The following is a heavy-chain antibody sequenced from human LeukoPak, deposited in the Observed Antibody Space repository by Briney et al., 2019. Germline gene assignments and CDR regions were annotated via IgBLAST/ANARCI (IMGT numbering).Heavy chain of an antibody. CDR2: ISSSSSTI. V-gene: IGHV3-48*04. CDR1: GFTFNSYS. Sequence: PGGSLRLSCAASGFTFNSYSMNWVRQAPGKGLEWVSYISSSSSTIYYADSVKGRFTVSRDNAKNSLYLQMNSLRAEDTAVYYCARNAFDIWGQGTMVTVSS. J-gene: IGHJ3*02. CDR3: ARNAFDI.